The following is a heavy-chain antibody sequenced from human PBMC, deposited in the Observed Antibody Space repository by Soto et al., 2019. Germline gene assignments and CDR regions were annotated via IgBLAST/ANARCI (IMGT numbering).Heavy chain of an antibody. V-gene: IGHV3-9*01. D-gene: IGHD6-13*01. J-gene: IGHJ4*02. CDR2: ISWNSGSI. CDR1: GFTFDDYA. CDR3: AKGMGLAEDGTGYFDY. Sequence: EVQLVESGGGLVQPGRSLRLSCAASGFTFDDYAMHWVRQAPGKGLEWVSGISWNSGSIGYADSVKGRFTISRDNAKNSLYLQMNSLSAEDKALYYCAKGMGLAEDGTGYFDYWGQGTLVTVSS.